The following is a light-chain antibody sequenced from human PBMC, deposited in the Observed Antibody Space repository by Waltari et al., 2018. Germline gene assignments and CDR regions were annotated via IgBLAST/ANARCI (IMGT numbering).Light chain of an antibody. CDR3: MQALQTPYT. V-gene: IGKV2-28*01. CDR2: LGS. CDR1: QSLLHSNGYNY. Sequence: DIVMTQSPLSLPVTPGEPASIPCRSSQSLLHSNGYNYLDWYLQKPGQSPQLLIYLGSNRGSGVPDRFSGSGSGTDFTLKISRVEAEDVGVYYCMQALQTPYTFGQGTKLEI. J-gene: IGKJ2*01.